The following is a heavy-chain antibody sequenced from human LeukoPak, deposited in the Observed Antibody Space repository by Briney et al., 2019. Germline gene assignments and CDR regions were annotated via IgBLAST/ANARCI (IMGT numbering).Heavy chain of an antibody. CDR2: IISNGGST. J-gene: IGHJ3*02. CDR1: GFTLSSYA. CDR3: VNGYCSGGSCYRPDAFDI. Sequence: PGGSLRLSCSASGFTLSSYAMRWVRQAPGKGLEYVSAIISNGGSTYYADSVKGRFTISRDNSKNTLYLQMSSLRAEDTAVYYCVNGYCSGGSCYRPDAFDIWGQGTMVTVSS. D-gene: IGHD2-15*01. V-gene: IGHV3-64D*06.